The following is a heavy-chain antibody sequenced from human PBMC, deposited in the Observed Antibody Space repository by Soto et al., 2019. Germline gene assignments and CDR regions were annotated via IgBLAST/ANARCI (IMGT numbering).Heavy chain of an antibody. J-gene: IGHJ4*02. CDR1: GGTFSSYA. D-gene: IGHD6-13*01. CDR2: IIPIFGTA. Sequence: SVKVSCKASGGTFSSYAISWVRQAPGQGLEWMGGIIPIFGTANYAQKFQGRVTITADESTSTAYMELSSLRSEDTAVYYCARSGYSSSISPDYWGQGTLVTVSS. CDR3: ARSGYSSSISPDY. V-gene: IGHV1-69*13.